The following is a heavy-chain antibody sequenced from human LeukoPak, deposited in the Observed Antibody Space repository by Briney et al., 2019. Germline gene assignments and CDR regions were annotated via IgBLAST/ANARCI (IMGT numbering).Heavy chain of an antibody. CDR3: ARGGRSRFVY. V-gene: IGHV3-7*03. J-gene: IGHJ4*02. D-gene: IGHD1-26*01. Sequence: AGGSLRLSCAASGFTFSNFWMSWVRQAPGKGLEWVASIKEDGSEKYYVDSVKGRFTISRDNAKNSLFLQMNSLRGEDTAMYYCARGGRSRFVYWGQGTLVTVSS. CDR1: GFTFSNFW. CDR2: IKEDGSEK.